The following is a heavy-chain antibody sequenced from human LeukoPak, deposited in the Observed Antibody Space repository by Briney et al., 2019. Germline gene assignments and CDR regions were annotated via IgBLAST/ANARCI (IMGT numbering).Heavy chain of an antibody. CDR1: GFIFSGSS. Sequence: GGSLRLSCAASGFIFSGSSMHWVRQAPGKGLEWVCFIRFDATNKYYADSVKGRLTLSRDNSNNTLYLQLNNVRTEDTATYFCAKEQYPGYFDFWGQGTLVTVSA. CDR3: AKEQYPGYFDF. D-gene: IGHD1-14*01. V-gene: IGHV3-30*02. CDR2: IRFDATNK. J-gene: IGHJ4*02.